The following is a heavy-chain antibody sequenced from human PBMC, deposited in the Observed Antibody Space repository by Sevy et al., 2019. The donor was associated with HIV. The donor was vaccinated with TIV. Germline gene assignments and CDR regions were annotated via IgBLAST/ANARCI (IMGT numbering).Heavy chain of an antibody. D-gene: IGHD1-20*01. CDR3: VRQNTYDWNLGSLDY. Sequence: GGSLRLSCVASGFTFSRYWMSWARQAPEKGLEWVANIKEDGSERHYVDSVKGRFSVSRDNAKNSLYLQMNSLRVEDTAVYYCVRQNTYDWNLGSLDYWGRGTLVTVSS. V-gene: IGHV3-7*01. CDR2: IKEDGSER. J-gene: IGHJ4*02. CDR1: GFTFSRYW.